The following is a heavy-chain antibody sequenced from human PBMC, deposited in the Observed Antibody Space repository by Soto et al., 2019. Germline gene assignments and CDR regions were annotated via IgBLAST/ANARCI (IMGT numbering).Heavy chain of an antibody. Sequence: VQLVESGGALVQPGGSLRLSCAASGFTFSSYEMNWVRQAPGKGLEWVSYISSSGGSTYYADSVKGRFTISRDNDKNSVYLQMNSLRAEDTAVYYCARDLVAAAADYWGQGTLVNVSS. D-gene: IGHD6-13*01. CDR3: ARDLVAAAADY. CDR2: ISSSGGST. CDR1: GFTFSSYE. J-gene: IGHJ4*02. V-gene: IGHV3-48*03.